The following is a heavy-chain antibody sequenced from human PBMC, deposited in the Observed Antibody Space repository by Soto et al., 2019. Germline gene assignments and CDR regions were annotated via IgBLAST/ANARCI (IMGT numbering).Heavy chain of an antibody. CDR1: GFTFDDYA. J-gene: IGHJ5*02. D-gene: IGHD4-17*01. V-gene: IGHV3-9*01. CDR2: ISWNSGSI. Sequence: GGSLRLSCAASGFTFDDYAMHWVRQAPGKGLEWVSGISWNSGSIGYADSVKGRFTISRDNAKNSLYLQMNSLRAEDTALYYCAKDKGATVSGRWFDPWGQGTLVTVSS. CDR3: AKDKGATVSGRWFDP.